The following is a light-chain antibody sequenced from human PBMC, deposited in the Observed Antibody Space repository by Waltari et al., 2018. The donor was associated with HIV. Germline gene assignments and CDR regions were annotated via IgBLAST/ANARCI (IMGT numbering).Light chain of an antibody. J-gene: IGLJ3*02. V-gene: IGLV8-61*01. CDR2: STN. CDR3: ALYMGSGTWV. CDR1: SGSVSSTYY. Sequence: QTVVTQEPSFSVSPGGTVTLPCDLSSGSVSSTYYPTWYQQTPGQAPRTLIYSTNTRSSGVPDRFSGSILGNKAALTITGAQADDESVYYCALYMGSGTWVFGGGTKLTVL.